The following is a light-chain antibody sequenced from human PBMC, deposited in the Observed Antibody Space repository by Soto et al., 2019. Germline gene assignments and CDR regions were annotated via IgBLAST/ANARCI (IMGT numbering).Light chain of an antibody. CDR2: SAT. J-gene: IGKJ1*01. V-gene: IGKV3-15*01. CDR3: QQYDNWPPLT. Sequence: VMTQSPATLSVSPGERATLSCRASQNIRKNLAWYRQTPGQAPRLLVYSATTRAAGVPPRFSGSGSGTEFTLTISSLQSEDSAVYYCQQYDNWPPLTFGQGTTLEI. CDR1: QNIRKN.